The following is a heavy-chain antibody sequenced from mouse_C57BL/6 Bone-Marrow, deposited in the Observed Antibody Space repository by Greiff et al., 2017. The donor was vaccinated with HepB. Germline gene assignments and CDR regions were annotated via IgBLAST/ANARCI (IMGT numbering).Heavy chain of an antibody. V-gene: IGHV1-76*01. CDR3: ARSVWLRRYYFDY. CDR2: IYPGSGNT. Sequence: LVESGAELVRPGASVKLSCKASGYTFTDYYINWVKQRPGQGLEWIARIYPGSGNTYYNEKFKGKATLTAEKSSSTAYMQLSSLTSEDAAVYFCARSVWLRRYYFDYWGQGTTLTVSS. J-gene: IGHJ2*01. CDR1: GYTFTDYY. D-gene: IGHD2-2*01.